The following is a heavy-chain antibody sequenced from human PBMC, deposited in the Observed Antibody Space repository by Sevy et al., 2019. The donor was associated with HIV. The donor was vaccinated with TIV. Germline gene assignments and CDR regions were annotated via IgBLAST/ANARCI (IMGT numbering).Heavy chain of an antibody. J-gene: IGHJ5*02. CDR3: ARENTMIEEPGWFDP. V-gene: IGHV3-11*01. CDR2: ISRSGSTI. D-gene: IGHD3-22*01. Sequence: GGSLRLSCAASGFTFSDYCMSWIRQAPGKGLEWVSCISRSGSTINYADSVKGRFTISRDNAKNSLYLQINSLRAEDTAVYYCARENTMIEEPGWFDPWGQGTLVTVSS. CDR1: GFTFSDYC.